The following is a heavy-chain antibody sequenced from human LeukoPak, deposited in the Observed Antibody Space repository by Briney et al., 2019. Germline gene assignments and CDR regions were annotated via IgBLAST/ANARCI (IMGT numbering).Heavy chain of an antibody. CDR1: GFTFRNYA. Sequence: GGSLRFSCAASGFTFRNYAMNWVRQAPGRGLQWVSSISAVGGNTYYADSVKGRFTISRDDSKNTPYLQMNSLRAEDTAVYFCANGNGDFDHWGQGTLVTVSS. CDR2: ISAVGGNT. CDR3: ANGNGDFDH. D-gene: IGHD1-1*01. V-gene: IGHV3-23*01. J-gene: IGHJ4*02.